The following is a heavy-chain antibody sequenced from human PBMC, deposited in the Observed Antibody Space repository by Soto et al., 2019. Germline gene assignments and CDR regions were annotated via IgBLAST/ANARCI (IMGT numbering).Heavy chain of an antibody. CDR3: ARLVIGTQYYFDF. Sequence: PSETLSLTCTVSGGSISSICHSWGWIRQSPGQGLEWIGNIFYNGITYYNPSLKSRVTISADTSKNHFSLKLRSVTVADTSVYSCARLVIGTQYYFDFWGQGSLVTVSS. V-gene: IGHV4-39*02. CDR2: IFYNGIT. CDR1: GGSISSICHS. J-gene: IGHJ4*02. D-gene: IGHD3-16*02.